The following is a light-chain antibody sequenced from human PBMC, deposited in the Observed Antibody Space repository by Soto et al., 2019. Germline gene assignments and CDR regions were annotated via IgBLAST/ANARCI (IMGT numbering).Light chain of an antibody. CDR2: GST. J-gene: IGKJ1*01. CDR3: QQYGVSPWT. CDR1: QRISISY. V-gene: IGKV3-20*01. Sequence: EIVLTQSPVTLSLSPGEGATLSCRASQRISISYLAWYQQKPVQSPRLLIYGSTTRATGIPDRFSGSGSGTDFPLTISRLEPEDFAVYYCQQYGVSPWTFGQGSIVEIK.